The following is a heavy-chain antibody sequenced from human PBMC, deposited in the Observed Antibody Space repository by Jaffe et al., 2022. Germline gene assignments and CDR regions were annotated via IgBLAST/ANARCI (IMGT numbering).Heavy chain of an antibody. CDR2: ISSSSSYI. V-gene: IGHV3-21*01. Sequence: EVQLVESGGGLVKPGGSLRLSCAASGFTFSSYSMNWVRQAPGKGLEWVSSISSSSSYIYYADSVKGRFTISRDNAKNSLYLQMNSLRAEDTAVYYCARGDFGDIVVVPAYWGQGTLVTVSS. D-gene: IGHD2-2*01. CDR3: ARGDFGDIVVVPAY. J-gene: IGHJ4*02. CDR1: GFTFSSYS.